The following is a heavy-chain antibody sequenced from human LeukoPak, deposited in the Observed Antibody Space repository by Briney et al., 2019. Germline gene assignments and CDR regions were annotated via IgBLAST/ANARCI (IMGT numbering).Heavy chain of an antibody. V-gene: IGHV4-59*08. CDR2: IYFSGSS. J-gene: IGHJ4*02. Sequence: SETLSLTCTVSGGSITNYYWSWMRQPPEKGLEWIGYIYFSGSSNYNPSLKSRVSMSVDTSKNQFSLKLSSVTAADTAVYYCARHVRSGYNLLDYWGQGTLVTVSS. CDR3: ARHVRSGYNLLDY. CDR1: GGSITNYY. D-gene: IGHD5-24*01.